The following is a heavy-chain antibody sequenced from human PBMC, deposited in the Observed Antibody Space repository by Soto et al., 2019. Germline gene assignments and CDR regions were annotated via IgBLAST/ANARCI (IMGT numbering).Heavy chain of an antibody. J-gene: IGHJ4*02. CDR3: AKEGYCSSTSCAIVS. CDR2: ISYDGSNK. V-gene: IGHV3-30*18. CDR1: GFTFSSYG. D-gene: IGHD2-2*01. Sequence: PGGSLRLSCAASGFTFSSYGMHWVRQAPGKRLEWVAVISYDGSNKYYADSVKGRFTISRDNSKNTLYLQMNSLRAEDTAVYYCAKEGYCSSTSCAIVSWGQGTLVTAPQ.